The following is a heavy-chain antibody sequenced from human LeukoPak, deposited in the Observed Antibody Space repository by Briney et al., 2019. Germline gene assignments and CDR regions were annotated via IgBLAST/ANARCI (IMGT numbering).Heavy chain of an antibody. CDR3: AKGYDYVWGSYRLHAFDI. J-gene: IGHJ3*02. D-gene: IGHD3-16*02. CDR2: IGGGTGST. Sequence: GGSLRLSCVASGFTFSGYAMSWVRQAPGKGLEWVSTIGGGTGSTYYADSVKGRFTISRDNSRNTLYLQMNSLRAEDTAVYYCAKGYDYVWGSYRLHAFDIWGQGTMVTVSS. CDR1: GFTFSGYA. V-gene: IGHV3-23*01.